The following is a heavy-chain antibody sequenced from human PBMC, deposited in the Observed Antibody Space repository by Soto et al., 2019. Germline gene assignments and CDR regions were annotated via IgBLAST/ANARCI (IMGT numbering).Heavy chain of an antibody. CDR2: ISSNGGST. CDR3: VKSPIYRSGWYKFDY. J-gene: IGHJ4*02. Sequence: PGGSLRLSCSASGFTFSSYAMHWVRQAPGKGLEYVSAISSNGGSTYYADSVKGRFTISRDNSKNTLYLQMSSLRAEDTAVYYCVKSPIYRSGWYKFDYWGQGTLVTVSS. CDR1: GFTFSSYA. D-gene: IGHD6-19*01. V-gene: IGHV3-64D*06.